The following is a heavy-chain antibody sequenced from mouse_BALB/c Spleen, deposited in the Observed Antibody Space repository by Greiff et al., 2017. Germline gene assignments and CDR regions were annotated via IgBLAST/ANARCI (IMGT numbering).Heavy chain of an antibody. J-gene: IGHJ2*01. D-gene: IGHD2-2*01. CDR3: ARFPYGYGDY. Sequence: VQLQESGAELAKPGASVKMSCKASGYTFTSYWMHWVKQRPGQGLEWIGYINPSTGYTEYNQKFKDKATLTADKSSSTAYMQLSSLTSEDSAVYYCARFPYGYGDYWGQGTTLTVSS. CDR2: INPSTGYT. V-gene: IGHV1-7*01. CDR1: GYTFTSYW.